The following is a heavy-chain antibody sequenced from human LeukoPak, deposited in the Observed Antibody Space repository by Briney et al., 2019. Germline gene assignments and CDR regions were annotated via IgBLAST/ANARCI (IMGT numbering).Heavy chain of an antibody. CDR2: INPSGGST. D-gene: IGHD2-15*01. CDR1: GYTFTRYF. CDR3: AREGGGGIDIEPSFDY. V-gene: IGHV1-46*01. Sequence: GASVKVSCKASGYTFTRYFIHWVRQAPGRGLEWMGTINPSGGSTGYAQKFQGRVTMTRDTSTSTVYMELSSLRSEDTAVHYCAREGGGGIDIEPSFDYWGQGTLVTVSS. J-gene: IGHJ4*02.